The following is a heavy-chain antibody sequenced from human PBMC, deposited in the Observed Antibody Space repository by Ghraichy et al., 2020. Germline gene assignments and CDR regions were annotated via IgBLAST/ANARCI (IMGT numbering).Heavy chain of an antibody. D-gene: IGHD6-13*01. Sequence: GESLNISCAASGFTFSSYAMSWVRQAPGKGLEWVSGISGSGGSTYYADSVKGRFTISRDNSKNTLYLQMNSLRAEDTAVYYCAKRIAAAGSRGYYFAYWGKGTLVTVSS. J-gene: IGHJ4*02. CDR3: AKRIAAAGSRGYYFAY. CDR2: ISGSGGST. V-gene: IGHV3-23*01. CDR1: GFTFSSYA.